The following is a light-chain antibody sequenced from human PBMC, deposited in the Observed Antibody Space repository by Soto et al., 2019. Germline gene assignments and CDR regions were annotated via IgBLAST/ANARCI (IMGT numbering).Light chain of an antibody. Sequence: ITMSQSPVALSGSVGDKVPLTCRASQTISSWLAWYQQKPGKAPKLLIYKASTLKSGVPSRFSGSGSGTEFSLTISSLQPDDFATYYCQQYKSFSLTFGGGTKVDI. CDR1: QTISSW. CDR2: KAS. J-gene: IGKJ4*01. V-gene: IGKV1-5*03. CDR3: QQYKSFSLT.